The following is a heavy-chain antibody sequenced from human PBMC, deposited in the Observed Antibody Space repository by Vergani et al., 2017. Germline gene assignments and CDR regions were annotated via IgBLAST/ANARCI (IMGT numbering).Heavy chain of an antibody. CDR3: ARDLTSYYSGSYYNWFDP. CDR1: GGSISSYY. J-gene: IGHJ5*02. Sequence: QVQLQESGPGLVKPSETLSLTCTVSGGSISSYYWSWIRQPPGKGLEWIGYIYYSGSTNYNPSLKSRVTISVDTSKNPFSLKLSSVTAAATAVYYCARDLTSYYSGSYYNWFDPWGQGTLVTVSS. D-gene: IGHD1-26*01. CDR2: IYYSGST. V-gene: IGHV4-59*01.